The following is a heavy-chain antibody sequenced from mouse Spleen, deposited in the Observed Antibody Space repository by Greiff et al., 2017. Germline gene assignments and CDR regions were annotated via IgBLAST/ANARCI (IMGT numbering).Heavy chain of an antibody. J-gene: IGHJ2*01. D-gene: IGHD1-1*01. V-gene: IGHV1-82*01. CDR3: ARFYYGSSYPFFDY. Sequence: QVQLKQSGPELVKPGASVKISCKASGYAFSSSWMNWVKQRPGKGLEWIGRIYPGDGDTNYNGKFKGKATLTADKSSSTAYMQLSSLTSEDSAVYFCARFYYGSSYPFFDYWGQGTTLTVSS. CDR2: IYPGDGDT. CDR1: GYAFSSSW.